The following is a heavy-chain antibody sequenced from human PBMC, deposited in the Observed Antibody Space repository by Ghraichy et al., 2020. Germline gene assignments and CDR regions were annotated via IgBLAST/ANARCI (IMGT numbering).Heavy chain of an antibody. V-gene: IGHV3-30*18. J-gene: IGHJ1*01. D-gene: IGHD2-2*02. CDR2: ISSDGSDV. CDR3: ANGGCGTNCYILQN. Sequence: VALISSDGSDVFYADSVKGRFTISREDSTNTVYLQMNSLRAEDTAVYYCANGGCGTNCYILQNWGQGT.